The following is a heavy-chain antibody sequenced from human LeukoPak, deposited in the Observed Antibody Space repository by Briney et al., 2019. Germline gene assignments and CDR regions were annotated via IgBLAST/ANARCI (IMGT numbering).Heavy chain of an antibody. CDR1: GGSISGSSYY. V-gene: IGHV4-39*01. J-gene: IGHJ5*02. CDR3: ARRVGYCSSTSCLGYNWFDP. D-gene: IGHD2-2*01. CDR2: IYYSGST. Sequence: SETLSLTCTVSGGSISGSSYYWGWIRQPPGKGLEWIGSIYYSGSTYYNPSLKSRVTISVDTSKNQFSLKLSSVTAADTAVYYCARRVGYCSSTSCLGYNWFDPWGQGTLVTVSS.